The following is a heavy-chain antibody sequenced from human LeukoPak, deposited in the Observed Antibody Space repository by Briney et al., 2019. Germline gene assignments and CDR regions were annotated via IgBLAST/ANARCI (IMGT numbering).Heavy chain of an antibody. CDR2: IYYSGST. CDR3: AAGGESRWYSSSSESWPWRYYYYMDV. D-gene: IGHD6-6*01. J-gene: IGHJ6*03. CDR1: GGSISSYY. V-gene: IGHV4-59*01. Sequence: PSETLSLTCTVSGGSISSYYWSWIRQPPGKGLEWIGYIYYSGSTNYNPSLKSRVTISVDTSKNQFSLKLSSVTAADTAVYYCAAGGESRWYSSSSESWPWRYYYYMDVWGKGTTVTVSS.